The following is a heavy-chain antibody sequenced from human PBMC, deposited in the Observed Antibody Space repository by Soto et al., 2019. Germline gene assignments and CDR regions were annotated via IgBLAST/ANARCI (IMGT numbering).Heavy chain of an antibody. V-gene: IGHV3-23*01. J-gene: IGHJ3*02. CDR1: GFTFSSYA. Sequence: PGGSLRLSCAASGFTFSSYAMSWVRQAPGKGLEWVSAISGRGGSTYYADSGKGGFTISRDNSKNTLYLQMNSLRAEDTAVYYGENVWGIAAAADAFDIWGQGTMVTVSS. CDR3: ENVWGIAAAADAFDI. CDR2: ISGRGGST. D-gene: IGHD6-13*01.